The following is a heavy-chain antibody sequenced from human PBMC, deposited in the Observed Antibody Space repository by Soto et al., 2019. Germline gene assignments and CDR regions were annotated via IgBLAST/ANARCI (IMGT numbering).Heavy chain of an antibody. CDR2: ISTWNDHK. Sequence: ASVKVSCKASGYTFTSYGFSWVRQAPEQRPEWMGWISTWNDHKRDAQKFRDRVKMTTDTSTSTAYVELRSLRSDDTAVYYCAILNCAYADYYWGQGTLVTVTS. V-gene: IGHV1-18*04. CDR1: GYTFTSYG. J-gene: IGHJ4*02. CDR3: AILNCAYADYY. D-gene: IGHD5-12*01.